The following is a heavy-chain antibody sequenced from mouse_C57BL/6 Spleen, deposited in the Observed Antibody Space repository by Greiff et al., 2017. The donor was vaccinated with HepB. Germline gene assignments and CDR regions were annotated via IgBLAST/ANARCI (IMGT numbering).Heavy chain of an antibody. CDR2: IYPGDGDT. CDR3: AGEKTGEVDY. V-gene: IGHV1-82*01. D-gene: IGHD4-1*01. Sequence: QVQLQQSGPELVKPGASVKISCKASGYAFSSSWMNWVKQRPGKGLEWIGRIYPGDGDTNYNGKFKGKATLTADKSSSTAYMQLSSLTSEDSAVYFCAGEKTGEVDYWGQGTTLTVSS. CDR1: GYAFSSSW. J-gene: IGHJ2*01.